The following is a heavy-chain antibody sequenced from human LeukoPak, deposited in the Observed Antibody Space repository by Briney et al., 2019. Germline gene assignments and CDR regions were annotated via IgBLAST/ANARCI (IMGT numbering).Heavy chain of an antibody. CDR1: GGSINNDDYS. CDR3: ARSVMDSSDFYYFDY. Sequence: SETLSLTCAVSGGSINNDDYSWSWIRQPPGKGLEWIGYVYYSGNTYYNPSLKSRVTISVDTSKNQFSLKLTSVTAADTAVYYCARSVMDSSDFYYFDYWGQGTLVTVSS. V-gene: IGHV4-30-4*07. CDR2: VYYSGNT. J-gene: IGHJ4*02. D-gene: IGHD3-22*01.